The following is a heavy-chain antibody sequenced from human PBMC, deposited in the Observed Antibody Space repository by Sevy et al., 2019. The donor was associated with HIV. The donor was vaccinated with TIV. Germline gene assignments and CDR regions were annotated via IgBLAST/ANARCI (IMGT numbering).Heavy chain of an antibody. D-gene: IGHD2-2*01. Sequence: GESLKISCAASGFTFSSYAMSWVRQAPGKGLEWVSAISGSGGSTYYADSVKGRFTISRDNSKNTRYLQMNSLRAEDTAVYYCAKDLAIYCSSTSCYGADWFDPWGQGTLVTVSS. V-gene: IGHV3-23*01. J-gene: IGHJ5*02. CDR2: ISGSGGST. CDR1: GFTFSSYA. CDR3: AKDLAIYCSSTSCYGADWFDP.